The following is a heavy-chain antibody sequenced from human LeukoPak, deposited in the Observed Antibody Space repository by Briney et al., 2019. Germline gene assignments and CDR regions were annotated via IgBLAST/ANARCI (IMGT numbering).Heavy chain of an antibody. D-gene: IGHD3-3*01. CDR1: GYTFTSYG. CDR3: ARDLLVGDFWSGYYPY. J-gene: IGHJ4*02. Sequence: ASVKVSCKASGYTFTSYGIRWVRQAPGQGLEWMGWISAYNGNTNYAQKLQGRVTMTADTSTSTAYMELRSLRSDDTAVYYCARDLLVGDFWSGYYPYWGQGTLVTVSS. V-gene: IGHV1-18*01. CDR2: ISAYNGNT.